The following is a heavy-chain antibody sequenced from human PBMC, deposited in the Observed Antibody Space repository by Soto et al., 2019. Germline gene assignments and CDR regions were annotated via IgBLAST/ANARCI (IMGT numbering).Heavy chain of an antibody. V-gene: IGHV4-34*01. CDR1: GGSFRGYY. J-gene: IGHJ6*03. D-gene: IGHD4-17*01. Sequence: SETLSLTCAVYGGSFRGYYWSWIRQPPGKGLEWIGEINHSGSTNYNPSLKSRVTISVDTSKNQFSLKLSSVTAADTAVYYCARASYGDYRNYYYYYTDVWGKGTTVTSP. CDR3: ARASYGDYRNYYYYYTDV. CDR2: INHSGST.